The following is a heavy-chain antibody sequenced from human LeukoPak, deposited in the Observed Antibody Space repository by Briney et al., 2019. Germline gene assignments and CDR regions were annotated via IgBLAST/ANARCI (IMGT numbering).Heavy chain of an antibody. J-gene: IGHJ6*03. CDR3: AKDPYCTNGVCYYYMDV. V-gene: IGHV3-23*01. CDR2: ISGSGGST. Sequence: GGSLRLSCAASGFTFSSYGMSWVRQAPGKGLEWVSAISGSGGSTYYADSVKGRFTISRDNSKNTLYLQMNSLRAEDTAVYYCAKDPYCTNGVCYYYMDVWGKGTTVTVSS. D-gene: IGHD2-8*01. CDR1: GFTFSSYG.